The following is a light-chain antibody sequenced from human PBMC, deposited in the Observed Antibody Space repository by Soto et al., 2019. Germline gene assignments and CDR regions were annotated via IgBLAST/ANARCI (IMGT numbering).Light chain of an antibody. CDR3: RQYNTYSWT. J-gene: IGKJ1*01. Sequence: DVQMTQSPSTLSASIGERITISCRASQSISNLLAWYQQKPGKAPKLLIYDASTLESGVPSRFRGSGSGTELTLTISSLQPEDFASYFCRQYNTYSWTFGQGTKVEIK. V-gene: IGKV1-5*01. CDR1: QSISNL. CDR2: DAS.